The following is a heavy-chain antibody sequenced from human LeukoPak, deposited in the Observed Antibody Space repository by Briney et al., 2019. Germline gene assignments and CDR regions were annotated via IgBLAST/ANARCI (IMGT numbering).Heavy chain of an antibody. J-gene: IGHJ4*02. V-gene: IGHV4-59*01. D-gene: IGHD3-10*01. CDR1: GGSISTYH. Sequence: SETLSLTCTVSGGSISTYHWSWIRQPPGKGLEWIGYIYYSGNTNCNPSLKSRVTISIDTSKNQFSLKLSSVTAADTAVYYCARVGSGSFDYWGQGTLVTVSS. CDR3: ARVGSGSFDY. CDR2: IYYSGNT.